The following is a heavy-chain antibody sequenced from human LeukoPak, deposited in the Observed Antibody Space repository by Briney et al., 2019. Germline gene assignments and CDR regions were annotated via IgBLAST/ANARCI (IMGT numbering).Heavy chain of an antibody. V-gene: IGHV3-23*01. CDR1: GVTFSISA. J-gene: IGHJ3*01. D-gene: IGHD1-7*01. Sequence: GGSLRLSCEASGVTFSISAMTWVRQAPGKGLEWVALINYSGSNAYYADSVRGRFTISRDSSKSMLYLQMDSLRAEDTAIYYCARDIELSTWGQGTMVSV. CDR3: ARDIELST. CDR2: INYSGSNA.